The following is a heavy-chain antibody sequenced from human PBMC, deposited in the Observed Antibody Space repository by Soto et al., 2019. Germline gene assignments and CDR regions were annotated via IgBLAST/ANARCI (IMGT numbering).Heavy chain of an antibody. V-gene: IGHV4-61*01. D-gene: IGHD5-12*01. CDR3: ARESVRQWLRLVDS. Sequence: SETLSLTCTVSGGSVSSGSYYWSWIRQPPGKGLEWIGYIYYSGSTNYNPSLKSRVTISVDTSKNQFSLNLSSVTAADTAVYYCARESVRQWLRLVDSWGQGTLVTFSS. CDR1: GGSVSSGSYY. CDR2: IYYSGST. J-gene: IGHJ4*02.